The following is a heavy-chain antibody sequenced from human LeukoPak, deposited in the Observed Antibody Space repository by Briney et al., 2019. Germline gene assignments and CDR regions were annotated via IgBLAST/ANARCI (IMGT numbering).Heavy chain of an antibody. Sequence: ASVKVSCMASGYTFTSYYIHWVREAPGQGLEWMGMIYPRDGSTSYAQKFQGRVTVTRDTSTSTVHMELSGLRSEDTAVYYCARDQEGFDYWGQGTLVTVSS. V-gene: IGHV1-46*01. J-gene: IGHJ4*02. CDR3: ARDQEGFDY. CDR2: IYPRDGST. CDR1: GYTFTSYY.